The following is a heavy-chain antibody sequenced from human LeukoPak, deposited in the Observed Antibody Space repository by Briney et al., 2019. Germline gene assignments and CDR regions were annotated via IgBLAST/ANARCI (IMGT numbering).Heavy chain of an antibody. D-gene: IGHD3-3*01. CDR1: GGSISSSSYY. V-gene: IGHV4-39*01. CDR2: IYYSGST. CDR3: ARSCDFWSGYYTYYYYMDV. Sequence: SKTLSLTCTVSGGSISSSSYYWGWIRQPPGKGLDWIGSIYYSGSTYYNPSLKSRVTISVDTSKNQFSLKLSSVTAADTAVYYCARSCDFWSGYYTYYYYMDVWGKGTTVTVSS. J-gene: IGHJ6*03.